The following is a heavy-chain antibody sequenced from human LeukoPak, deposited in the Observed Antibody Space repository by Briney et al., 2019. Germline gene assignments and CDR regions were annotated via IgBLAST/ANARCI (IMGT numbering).Heavy chain of an antibody. CDR2: IYTSGST. CDR1: GGSISSYY. V-gene: IGHV4-4*07. D-gene: IGHD4-17*01. J-gene: IGHJ6*03. CDR3: ARDRMSTVTLSLMDV. Sequence: SETLSLTCTVSGGSISSYYWSWIRQPAGKGLEWIGRIYTSGSTNYNPSLKSRVTMSVDTSKNQFSLKLSSVTAADTAVYYCARDRMSTVTLSLMDVWGKGTTVPVSS.